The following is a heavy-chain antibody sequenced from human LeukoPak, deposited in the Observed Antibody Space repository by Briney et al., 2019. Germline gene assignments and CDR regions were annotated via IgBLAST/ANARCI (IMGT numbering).Heavy chain of an antibody. CDR1: GFTFSSYG. CDR2: ISYDGSNK. CDR3: ARGLAVAGYYYGMDV. V-gene: IGHV3-30*03. D-gene: IGHD6-19*01. Sequence: GGSLTISCAASGFTFSSYGMHLGRQAPGEGLGWGAVISYDGSNKYYADSVKGRFTISRDNSKNTLYLQMNSLRAEDTAVYYCARGLAVAGYYYGMDVWGQGTTVTVSS. J-gene: IGHJ6*02.